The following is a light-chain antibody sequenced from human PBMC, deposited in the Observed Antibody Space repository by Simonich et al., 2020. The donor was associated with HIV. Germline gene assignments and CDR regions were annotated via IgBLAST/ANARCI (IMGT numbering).Light chain of an antibody. CDR3: QAWDSSTAV. V-gene: IGLV3-1*01. J-gene: IGLJ3*02. Sequence: SYELTQPPSVSVSPGQTASITCSGDELGDKYVCWYHQKPGQSPVLVISEDVKRPSGIPERFTGPNTGNTATLTISGTQAMDEADYYCQAWDSSTAVFGGGTKLTVL. CDR2: EDV. CDR1: ELGDKY.